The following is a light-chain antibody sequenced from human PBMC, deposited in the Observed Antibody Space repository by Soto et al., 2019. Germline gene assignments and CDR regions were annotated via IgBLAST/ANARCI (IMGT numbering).Light chain of an antibody. CDR3: SSYAGSNNWV. Sequence: QSALTQPPSASGSPGQSLTISCTGTSTDVGNYNYVSWYQQHPGKAPKLMISDVNRRPSGVPDRFSGSKSGNTASLTVSGLQAEDEADYYFSSYAGSNNWVFGGGTQLTVL. J-gene: IGLJ3*02. CDR2: DVN. V-gene: IGLV2-8*01. CDR1: STDVGNYNY.